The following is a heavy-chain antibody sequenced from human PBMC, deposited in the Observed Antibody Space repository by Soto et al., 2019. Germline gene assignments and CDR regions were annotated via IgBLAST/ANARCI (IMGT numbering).Heavy chain of an antibody. CDR1: GFTFSSYA. J-gene: IGHJ4*02. D-gene: IGHD3-10*01. CDR3: ANFWFTGPVDY. Sequence: GGSLRLSCAASGFTFSSYAMSWVRQAPGKGLEWVSAISGSGGSTYYADSVKGRFTFSRDNSKNTLYLQMNSLRAEDPAVYYCANFWFTGPVDYWGQGTLVTVSS. CDR2: ISGSGGST. V-gene: IGHV3-23*01.